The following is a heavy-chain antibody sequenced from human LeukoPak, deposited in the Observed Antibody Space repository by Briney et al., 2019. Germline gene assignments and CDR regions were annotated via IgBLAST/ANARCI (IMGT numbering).Heavy chain of an antibody. CDR3: GRLGMRRLFVL. D-gene: IGHD2-21*02. CDR1: SDSVSSYS. V-gene: IGHV4-59*08. J-gene: IGHJ4*02. CDR2: ISGSGST. Sequence: SEALSLTCSVSSDSVSSYSWRWIRQPPGKALEYFRHISGSGSTTHNPSFKSRVSLSLEQCQKQFFSKMRFATAAEPAVYFCGRLGMRRLFVLWGQGSLVTVSS.